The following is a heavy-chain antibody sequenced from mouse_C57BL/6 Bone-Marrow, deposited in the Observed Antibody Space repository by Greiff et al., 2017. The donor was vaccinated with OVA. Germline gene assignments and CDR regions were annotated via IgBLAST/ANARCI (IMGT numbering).Heavy chain of an antibody. J-gene: IGHJ2*01. V-gene: IGHV5-6*01. Sequence: EVNVVESGGDLVKPGGSLKLSCAASGFTFSSYGMSWVRQTPDKRLEWVATISSGGSYTYYPDSVKGRFTISRDNAKNTLYLQMSSLKSEDTAVYYGARHGDYGSFFDYWGQGTTLTVSS. CDR2: ISSGGSYT. CDR1: GFTFSSYG. D-gene: IGHD1-1*01. CDR3: ARHGDYGSFFDY.